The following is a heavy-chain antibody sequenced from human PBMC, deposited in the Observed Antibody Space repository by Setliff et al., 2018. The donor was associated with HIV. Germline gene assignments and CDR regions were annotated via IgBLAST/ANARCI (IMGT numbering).Heavy chain of an antibody. CDR1: GASISITTYY. CDR3: ARQSGYGDYHLDY. Sequence: PSETLSLTCTVSGASISITTYYWGWIRQPPGKGLEWIGSVYYTGGAYYNPSLRSRVTISVDTSKNQFSLKLSSVSAADTAVYYCARQSGYGDYHLDYWGQGTLVTVSS. V-gene: IGHV4-39*07. J-gene: IGHJ4*02. CDR2: VYYTGGA. D-gene: IGHD4-17*01.